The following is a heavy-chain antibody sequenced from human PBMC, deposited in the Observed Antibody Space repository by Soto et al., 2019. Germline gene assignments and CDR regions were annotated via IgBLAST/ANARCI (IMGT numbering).Heavy chain of an antibody. D-gene: IGHD3-16*01. CDR2: IYYSGST. J-gene: IGHJ4*02. Sequence: SETLSLTCTVSGASLSNNNNYWGWIRQPPGKGLEWIGNIYYSGSTNYNPSLKSRVTISVDTSKNQFSLKLSFVTAADTAVYYCARSRGGYFDYWGQGTLVTVSS. V-gene: IGHV4-39*07. CDR3: ARSRGGYFDY. CDR1: GASLSNNNNY.